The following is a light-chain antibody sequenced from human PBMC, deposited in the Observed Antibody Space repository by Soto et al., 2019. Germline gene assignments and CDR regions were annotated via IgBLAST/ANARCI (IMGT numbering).Light chain of an antibody. V-gene: IGKV1-5*03. CDR1: HTISSC. CDR2: KAS. CDR3: QHYNDWPTT. Sequence: DIQMTQSASTLSGSVGDRVTITCRATHTISSCLAWYQQKPGKAPKLLLYKASTLKSGVPSRFSGSGSGTEFTLTISSLQPDDFATYYCQHYNDWPTTFGQGTKVDI. J-gene: IGKJ1*01.